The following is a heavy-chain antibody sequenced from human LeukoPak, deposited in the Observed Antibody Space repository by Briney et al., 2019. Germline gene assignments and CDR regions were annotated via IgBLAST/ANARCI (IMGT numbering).Heavy chain of an antibody. Sequence: PGGSLRLSCAASGFTFSSNYMSWVRQAPGKGLEWVSVIYSGGSTYYADSVTGRFTISRDNSKNSLYLQMSSLTPEDTALYYCAKDVLPILGTTRGPDYWGQGTLVTVSS. CDR3: AKDVLPILGTTRGPDY. D-gene: IGHD1-26*01. J-gene: IGHJ4*02. CDR2: IYSGGST. V-gene: IGHV3-53*05. CDR1: GFTFSSNY.